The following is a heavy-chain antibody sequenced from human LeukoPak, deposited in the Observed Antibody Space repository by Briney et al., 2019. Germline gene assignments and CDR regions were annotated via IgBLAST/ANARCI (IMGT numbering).Heavy chain of an antibody. CDR3: ARGTTDWDWFDP. J-gene: IGHJ5*02. V-gene: IGHV4-59*12. CDR1: GGSISSYY. D-gene: IGHD2-21*01. Sequence: PSETLSLTCTVSGGSISSYYWSWIRQPPGKGLEWIGYIYYSGSTNYNPSLKSRVTMSVDTSKNQFSLKLSSVTAADTAVYYCARGTTDWDWFDPWGQGTLVTVSS. CDR2: IYYSGST.